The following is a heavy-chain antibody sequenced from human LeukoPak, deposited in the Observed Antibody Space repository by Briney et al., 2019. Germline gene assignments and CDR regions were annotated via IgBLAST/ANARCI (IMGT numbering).Heavy chain of an antibody. Sequence: SETLSLTCTVSGGSISSFYWSWIRQPPGKGLEWMGYIYYTGSTNYNSSLKSRVTISVDTSKNQFSLNLSSVTAADTAVYYCARDMGATVYWGQGTLVTVSS. CDR2: IYYTGST. D-gene: IGHD1-26*01. J-gene: IGHJ4*02. CDR1: GGSISSFY. CDR3: ARDMGATVY. V-gene: IGHV4-59*01.